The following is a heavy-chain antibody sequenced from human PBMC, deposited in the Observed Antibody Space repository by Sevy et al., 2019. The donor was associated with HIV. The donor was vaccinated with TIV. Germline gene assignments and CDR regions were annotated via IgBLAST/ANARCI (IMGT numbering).Heavy chain of an antibody. Sequence: SETLSLTCTVSGGSISSGDYYWSWIRQPPGKGLEWIGYIYYSGSTYYNPSLKSRVTISVDTSKNQFSLKLSSVTAADTAVYYCARWEMGGYHGSGSNGRDAFDIWGQGTMVTVSS. V-gene: IGHV4-30-4*01. CDR1: GGSISSGDYY. D-gene: IGHD3-10*01. J-gene: IGHJ3*02. CDR3: ARWEMGGYHGSGSNGRDAFDI. CDR2: IYYSGST.